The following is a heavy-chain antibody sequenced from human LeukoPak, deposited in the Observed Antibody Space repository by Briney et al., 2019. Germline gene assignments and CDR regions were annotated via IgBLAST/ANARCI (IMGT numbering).Heavy chain of an antibody. CDR3: ARDRSTFSGSADY. J-gene: IGHJ4*02. CDR1: GGTFSSYA. Sequence: SVKVSCKAAGGTFSSYAISWVRQAPGQGLEWMGRIIPILGIANYAQKFQGRVTITADKSTSTAYMELSSLRSEDTAVYYCARDRSTFSGSADYWGQGTLVTVSS. CDR2: IIPILGIA. V-gene: IGHV1-69*04. D-gene: IGHD1-26*01.